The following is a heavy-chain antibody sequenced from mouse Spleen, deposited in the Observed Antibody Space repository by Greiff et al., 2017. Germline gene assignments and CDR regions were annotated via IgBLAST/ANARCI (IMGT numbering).Heavy chain of an antibody. Sequence: DVKLVESGGGLVKPGGSLKLSCAASGFTFSDYGMAWVRQAPGKGPEWVAFISNLAYSIYYADTVTGRFTISRENAKNTLYLEMSSLRSEDTAMYYCARHEQVGWFAYWGQGTLVTVSA. CDR3: ARHEQVGWFAY. CDR1: GFTFSDYG. CDR2: ISNLAYSI. D-gene: IGHD1-3*01. J-gene: IGHJ3*01. V-gene: IGHV5-15*01.